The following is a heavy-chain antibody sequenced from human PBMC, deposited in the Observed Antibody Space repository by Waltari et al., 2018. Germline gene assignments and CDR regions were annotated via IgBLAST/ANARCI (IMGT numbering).Heavy chain of an antibody. CDR3: AREPGHSGSSDLDY. J-gene: IGHJ4*02. CDR1: GFTFDDYA. D-gene: IGHD1-26*01. CDR2: ISSSSSTI. V-gene: IGHV3-48*04. Sequence: EVQLVESGGGLVQTGRSLRLSCAASGFTFDDYAMHWLRPAPGKGLEWVSYISSSSSTIYYADAVKGRFTISRDNAKNSLYLQRNSLRAEDTAVYYCAREPGHSGSSDLDYWGQGTLVTVSS.